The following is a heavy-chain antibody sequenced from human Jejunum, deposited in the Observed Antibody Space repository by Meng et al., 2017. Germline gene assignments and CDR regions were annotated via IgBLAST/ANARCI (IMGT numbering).Heavy chain of an antibody. CDR3: ARDDGGTYRY. D-gene: IGHD3-16*02. CDR1: GFSFSDYY. J-gene: IGHJ4*02. Sequence: EVQLVEVGGGLVQTGGSLRLSCAASGFSFSDYYMDWVRQTPGKGLEWIGRARNQANNYAAEYIASVKGRFTISRDESKNSLYLQMNSLKTEDTALYYCARDDGGTYRYWGQGTLVTVSS. V-gene: IGHV3-72*01. CDR2: ARNQANNYAA.